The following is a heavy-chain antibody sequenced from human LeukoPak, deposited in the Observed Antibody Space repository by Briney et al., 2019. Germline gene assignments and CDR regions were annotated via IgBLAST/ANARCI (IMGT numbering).Heavy chain of an antibody. CDR2: ISSSSSSI. CDR3: ARVSGLQLVQGLDY. D-gene: IGHD6-13*01. CDR1: GFTFSSYS. V-gene: IGHV3-21*01. J-gene: IGHJ4*02. Sequence: GGSLRLSCAASGFTFSSYSMNWVRQAPGKGLEWVASISSSSSSIYYADSVKGRFTISRDNAKNSLYLQMNSLRAEDTAVYYCARVSGLQLVQGLDYWGQGTLVTVSS.